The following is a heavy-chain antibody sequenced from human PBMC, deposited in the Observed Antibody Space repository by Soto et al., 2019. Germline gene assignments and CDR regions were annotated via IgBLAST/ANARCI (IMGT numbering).Heavy chain of an antibody. CDR2: TYYRSKWYN. Sequence: SQIRSLTCFISFDCISQNRATWYWVRQPPSSGLEWLGRTYYRSKWYNDYAVSVKSRITINPDTSKNQFSLQLNSVTPEDTAVYYCVRLIGNSWLDYWGQGTLVTVSS. D-gene: IGHD6-13*01. CDR1: FDCISQNRAT. CDR3: VRLIGNSWLDY. J-gene: IGHJ4*02. V-gene: IGHV6-1*01.